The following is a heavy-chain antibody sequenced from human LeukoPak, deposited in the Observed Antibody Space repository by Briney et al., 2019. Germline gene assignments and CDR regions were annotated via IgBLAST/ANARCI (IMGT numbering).Heavy chain of an antibody. V-gene: IGHV1-18*01. CDR3: ARDSNWNDSPMIDY. Sequence: ASVKVSCKASGYTFTSYGISWVRQAPGQGLEWMGWISAYNGNTNYAQKLQGRVTMTTDTSTSTAYMELRSLRSDDTAVYYCARDSNWNDSPMIDYWGQGTPVTVSS. J-gene: IGHJ4*02. CDR1: GYTFTSYG. CDR2: ISAYNGNT. D-gene: IGHD1-1*01.